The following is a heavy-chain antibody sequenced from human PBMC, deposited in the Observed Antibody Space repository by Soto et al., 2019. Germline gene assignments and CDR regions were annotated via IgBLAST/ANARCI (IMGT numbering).Heavy chain of an antibody. CDR3: ARVPSPFDYYYAMDV. CDR2: IFSSGTT. D-gene: IGHD3-16*01. CDR1: GDSISSGNKY. Sequence: QVQLRESGPGLVMPSQTLSLTCTVSGDSISSGNKYWSWIRQPPGKGLEWIGYIFSSGTTYYNPSLKSGLTMSLDASQNQFSLKLNSLTDADTAVYFCARVPSPFDYYYAMDVWGQGTTVTVSS. J-gene: IGHJ6*02. V-gene: IGHV4-30-4*01.